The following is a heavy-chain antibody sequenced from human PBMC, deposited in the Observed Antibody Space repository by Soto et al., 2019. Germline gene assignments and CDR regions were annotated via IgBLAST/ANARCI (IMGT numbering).Heavy chain of an antibody. CDR2: RNPNSGGT. V-gene: IGHV1-2*02. J-gene: IGHJ4*02. CDR3: ARVVDYYDSSGYYYHDY. Sequence: ASVKVSCKASGYTFTGYCMHWVRQAPGQGLEWMGWRNPNSGGTNYAQKFQGRVTMTRDTSISTAYMELSRLRSDDTAVYYCARVVDYYDSSGYYYHDYWGQAPLVT. CDR1: GYTFTGYC. D-gene: IGHD3-22*01.